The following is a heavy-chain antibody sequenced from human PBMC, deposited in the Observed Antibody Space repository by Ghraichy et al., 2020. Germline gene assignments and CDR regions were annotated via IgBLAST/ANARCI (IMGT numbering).Heavy chain of an antibody. CDR2: IKQDGSEK. J-gene: IGHJ4*02. D-gene: IGHD1-26*01. Sequence: GGSLSLSCAASGFTFSSYWMSWVRQAPGKGLEWVANIKQDGSEKYYVDSVKGRFTISRDNAKNSLYLQMNSLRAEDTAVYYCARGGGSYGEGYFDYWGQGTLVTVSS. V-gene: IGHV3-7*03. CDR1: GFTFSSYW. CDR3: ARGGGSYGEGYFDY.